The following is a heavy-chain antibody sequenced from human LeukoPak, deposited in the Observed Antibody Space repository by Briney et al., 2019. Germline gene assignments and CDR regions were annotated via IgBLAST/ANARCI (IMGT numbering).Heavy chain of an antibody. Sequence: PSETLSLTCTVSGGSISSYYWSWIRQPPGKGLEWIGYIYYSGSTNYNPSLKSRATISVDTSKNQFSLKLSSVTAADTAVYYCARQSPFLALDYWGQGTLVTVSS. D-gene: IGHD5-12*01. CDR3: ARQSPFLALDY. CDR1: GGSISSYY. J-gene: IGHJ4*02. V-gene: IGHV4-59*01. CDR2: IYYSGST.